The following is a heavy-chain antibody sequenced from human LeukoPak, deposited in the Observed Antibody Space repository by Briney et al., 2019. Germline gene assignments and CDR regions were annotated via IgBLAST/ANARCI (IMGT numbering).Heavy chain of an antibody. CDR3: AGGTYYGSGKRLDY. D-gene: IGHD3-10*01. V-gene: IGHV4-4*07. CDR1: GGSISSYY. CDR2: IYTTGST. Sequence: SETLSLTCTVSGGSISSYYWTWIRQPAGKGLEWIGRIYTTGSTNYNPSLKSRVTISVDTSKNQFSLKLSSVTAADTAVYYCAGGTYYGSGKRLDYWGQGTLVTVSS. J-gene: IGHJ4*02.